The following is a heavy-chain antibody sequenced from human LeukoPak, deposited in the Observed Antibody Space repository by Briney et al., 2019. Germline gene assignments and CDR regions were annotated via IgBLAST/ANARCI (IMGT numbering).Heavy chain of an antibody. J-gene: IGHJ6*03. CDR3: ARDAAPGITMVRGVINYYYMDV. CDR1: GGTFSSYA. V-gene: IGHV1-18*01. Sequence: ASVKVSCKASGGTFSSYAISWVRQAPGQGLEWMGWISAYNGNTNYAQKLQGRVTMTSDTSTSTAYMELRSLRSDDTAVYYCARDAAPGITMVRGVINYYYMDVWGKGTTVTVSS. CDR2: ISAYNGNT. D-gene: IGHD3-10*01.